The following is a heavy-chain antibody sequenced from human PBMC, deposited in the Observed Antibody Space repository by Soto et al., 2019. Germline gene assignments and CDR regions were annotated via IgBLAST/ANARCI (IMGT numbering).Heavy chain of an antibody. CDR2: IYHSGRT. Sequence: QVQLQESGPGLMKPSGTLSLTCAVSGGSISTNWWSWVRQPPGKGLEWIGEIYHSGRTNYNPSLMNRATVSMDKPQNLPALNLNSVTAADTAVYYCARHIAVAGTRGFDFWGQGTLVTVSS. V-gene: IGHV4-4*02. D-gene: IGHD6-19*01. J-gene: IGHJ4*02. CDR1: GGSISTNW. CDR3: ARHIAVAGTRGFDF.